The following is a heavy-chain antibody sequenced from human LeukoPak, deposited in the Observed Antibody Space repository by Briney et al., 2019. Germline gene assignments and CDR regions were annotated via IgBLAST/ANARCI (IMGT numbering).Heavy chain of an antibody. J-gene: IGHJ3*02. Sequence: GASVKVSCKASGYTFTGYYMHWVRQAPGQGLEWMGWINPNSGGTNYAQKFQGRVTMTRDTSISTAYMGLSRLRSDDTAVYYCARDSGGDPSSYDAFDIWGQGTMVTVSS. CDR2: INPNSGGT. CDR3: ARDSGGDPSSYDAFDI. V-gene: IGHV1-2*02. CDR1: GYTFTGYY. D-gene: IGHD6-6*01.